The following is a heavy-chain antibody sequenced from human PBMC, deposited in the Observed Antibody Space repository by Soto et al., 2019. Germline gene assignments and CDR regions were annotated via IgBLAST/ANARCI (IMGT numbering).Heavy chain of an antibody. CDR2: ISSSSSYI. CDR3: ARPRKAAAGTDAFDI. J-gene: IGHJ3*02. V-gene: IGHV3-21*01. Sequence: PGGSLRLSCAASGFTFSSYSMNWVRQAPGKGLEWVSSISSSSSYIYYADSVKGRFTISRDNAKNSLYLQMNSLRAEDTAVYYCARPRKAAAGTDAFDIGGQGTMVTVSS. D-gene: IGHD6-13*01. CDR1: GFTFSSYS.